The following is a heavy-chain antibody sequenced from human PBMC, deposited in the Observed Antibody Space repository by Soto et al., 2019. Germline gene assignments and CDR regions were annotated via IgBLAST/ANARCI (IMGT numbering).Heavy chain of an antibody. Sequence: LRLSCAASGFSFNTYSMNWVRQAPGKGLEWVSYIGSSGTTIYYADSVKGRFTISRDNAKNSLYLQMNSLRDEDTAVYYCARDQYYYDSSGYSPFDYWGQGTLVTVSS. D-gene: IGHD3-22*01. CDR3: ARDQYYYDSSGYSPFDY. CDR2: IGSSGTTI. CDR1: GFSFNTYS. V-gene: IGHV3-48*02. J-gene: IGHJ4*02.